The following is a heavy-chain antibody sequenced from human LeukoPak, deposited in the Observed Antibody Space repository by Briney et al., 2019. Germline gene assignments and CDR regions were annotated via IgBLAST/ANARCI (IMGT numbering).Heavy chain of an antibody. CDR2: IYYTGST. CDR3: ARAVAGATMDYYYGMDV. CDR1: GDSISGYYSGYY. J-gene: IGHJ6*02. Sequence: PSETLSLTCIVSGDSISGYYSGYYWSWLRQPPGKGLEWIGYIYYTGSTNYNPSLKSRVTISVGTSKIQFPLNLSSVTAADTAVYYCARAVAGATMDYYYGMDVWGQGTTVTVSS. D-gene: IGHD1-26*01. V-gene: IGHV4-61*08.